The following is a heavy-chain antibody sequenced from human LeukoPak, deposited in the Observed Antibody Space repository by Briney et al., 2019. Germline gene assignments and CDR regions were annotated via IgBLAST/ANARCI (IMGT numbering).Heavy chain of an antibody. Sequence: GGSLRLTCAASGFTFSSYGMHWVRQAPGKGLEWVAFIRYDGSNKYYADSVKGRFTISRDNSKNTLYLQMNSLRAEDTAVYYCARDFFPIVDSTWYEIGYWGQGTLVTVSS. V-gene: IGHV3-30*02. CDR2: IRYDGSNK. CDR3: ARDFFPIVDSTWYEIGY. D-gene: IGHD2-21*01. CDR1: GFTFSSYG. J-gene: IGHJ4*02.